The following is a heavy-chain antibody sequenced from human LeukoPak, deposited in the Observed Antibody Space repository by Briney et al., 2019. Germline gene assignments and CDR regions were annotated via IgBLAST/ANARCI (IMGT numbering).Heavy chain of an antibody. CDR2: INHSGST. CDR3: ARSTGDVREYYFDY. CDR1: GGSFSGYY. J-gene: IGHJ4*02. V-gene: IGHV4-34*01. D-gene: IGHD7-27*01. Sequence: SETLSLTCAVYGGSFSGYYWSWIRQPPGKGLEWIGKINHSGSTNYNPSLKSRVTISVDTSKNQFSLKLSSVTAADTAVYYCARSTGDVREYYFDYWGQGTLVTVSS.